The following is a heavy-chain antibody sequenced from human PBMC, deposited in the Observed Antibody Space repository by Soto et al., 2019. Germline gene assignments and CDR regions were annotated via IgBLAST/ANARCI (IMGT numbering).Heavy chain of an antibody. Sequence: GSLRLSCTASRFTFSSYGMHWVRQAPGKGLEWVAVISHDGSNKYYADSVKGRFTISRDNSKNKLYLQMNSLRAEDTAVYYCAKVNIFVYVGGIYRSLYFDSGGGGPLFTVSS. CDR1: RFTFSSYG. CDR2: ISHDGSNK. J-gene: IGHJ4*02. V-gene: IGHV3-30*18. CDR3: AKVNIFVYVGGIYRSLYFDS. D-gene: IGHD3-16*02.